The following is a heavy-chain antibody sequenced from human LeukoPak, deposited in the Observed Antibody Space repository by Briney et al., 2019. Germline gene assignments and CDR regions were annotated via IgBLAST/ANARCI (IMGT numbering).Heavy chain of an antibody. CDR3: AIDPVVRVVIYAFDL. CDR2: ISAYNGNT. CDR1: GYTFTSYG. Sequence: ASVKVSCKASGYTFTSYGIRWVRQAPGQGLEWMAWISAYNGNTNYAQTLQGRVTMTTDTSTSTAYMELNSLRSDDTAVYYCAIDPVVRVVIYAFDLWGRKTSDSVS. V-gene: IGHV1-18*01. D-gene: IGHD2-21*01. J-gene: IGHJ3*01.